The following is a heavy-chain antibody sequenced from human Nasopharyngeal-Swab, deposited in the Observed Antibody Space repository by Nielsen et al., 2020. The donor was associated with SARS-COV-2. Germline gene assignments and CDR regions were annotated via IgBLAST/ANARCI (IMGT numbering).Heavy chain of an antibody. V-gene: IGHV1-8*01. CDR2: MNPNSGNT. Sequence: WVRQAPGQGLEWMGWMNPNSGNTGYAQKLQGRVTMTRNTSISTAYMELSSLRSEDTAVYYCARGRYYDSSGYYRLPFDIWGQGTMVTVSS. J-gene: IGHJ3*02. D-gene: IGHD3-22*01. CDR3: ARGRYYDSSGYYRLPFDI.